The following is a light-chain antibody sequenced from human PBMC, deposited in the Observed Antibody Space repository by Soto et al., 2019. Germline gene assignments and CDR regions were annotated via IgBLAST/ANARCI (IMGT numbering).Light chain of an antibody. CDR1: QGISSY. CDR2: AAS. CDR3: QQYYSYPQIT. V-gene: IGKV1-8*01. Sequence: AIRMTQSPSSLSASTGDRVTITCRASQGISSYLDWYQQKPGKAPKLLIYAASTLQSGVPSRFSGSGSGTDFTLTISCLQSEDFATYYCQQYYSYPQITFGQGTRLEIK. J-gene: IGKJ5*01.